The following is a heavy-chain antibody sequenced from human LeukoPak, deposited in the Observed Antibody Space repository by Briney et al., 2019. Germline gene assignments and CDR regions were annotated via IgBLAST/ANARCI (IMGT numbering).Heavy chain of an antibody. J-gene: IGHJ6*02. V-gene: IGHV3-7*01. D-gene: IGHD3-10*01. CDR1: GFTFSSYW. Sequence: GGYLRLSCAASGFTFSSYWMSWVRQAPGKGLEWVANIKQDGSEKYYVDSVKGRFTISRDNAKNSLYLQINSLRAEDTAVYYCARDRWFTPNDYYYYGMDVWGQGTTVTVSS. CDR3: ARDRWFTPNDYYYYGMDV. CDR2: IKQDGSEK.